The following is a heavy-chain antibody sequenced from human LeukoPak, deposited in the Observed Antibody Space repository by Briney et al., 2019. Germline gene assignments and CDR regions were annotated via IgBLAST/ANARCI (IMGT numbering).Heavy chain of an antibody. V-gene: IGHV6-1*01. CDR1: GDSVSNNSAT. CDR3: ARGPTTKSHF. Sequence: SQTLSLTCAISGDSVSNNSATWNWIRQSPSRGLEWLGRTYYRSRWYTNYALSVKSRITLNPDTSENQFSLQLNSVTPEDTAVYYCARGPTTKSHFWGQRTLVTVSS. D-gene: IGHD5-12*01. CDR2: TYYRSRWYT. J-gene: IGHJ4*02.